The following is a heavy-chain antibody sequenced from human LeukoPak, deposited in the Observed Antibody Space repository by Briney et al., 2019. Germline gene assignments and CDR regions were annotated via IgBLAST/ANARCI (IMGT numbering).Heavy chain of an antibody. CDR3: ARTPTYYYDSSGYYPFDY. D-gene: IGHD3-22*01. CDR1: GGSFSGYY. CDR2: INHSGST. V-gene: IGHV4-34*01. Sequence: SETLSLTCAVYGGSFSGYYWSWIRQPPGKGLEWIGEINHSGSTNYNPSLKSRVTISVDTPKNQFSLKLSSVTAADTAVYYCARTPTYYYDSSGYYPFDYWGQGTLVTVSS. J-gene: IGHJ4*02.